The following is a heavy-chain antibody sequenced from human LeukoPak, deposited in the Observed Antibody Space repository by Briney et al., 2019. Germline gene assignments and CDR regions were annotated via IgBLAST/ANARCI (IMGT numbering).Heavy chain of an antibody. D-gene: IGHD3-22*01. V-gene: IGHV3-11*01. Sequence: GGSLRLSCAASGFTFSDYYMSWLRQAPGKGLEWVSYISSSGSTIYYADSVKGRFTISRDNAKNSLYLQMNSLRAEDTAVYYCARAGSYYYDSSPGYWGQGTLVTVSS. J-gene: IGHJ4*02. CDR3: ARAGSYYYDSSPGY. CDR2: ISSSGSTI. CDR1: GFTFSDYY.